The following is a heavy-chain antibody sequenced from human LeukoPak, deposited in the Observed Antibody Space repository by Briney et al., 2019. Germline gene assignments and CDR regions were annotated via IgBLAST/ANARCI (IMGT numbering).Heavy chain of an antibody. Sequence: ASVKVSCKASGYTFTSYAMHWVRQAPGQRLEWMGWINTGNGNTEYSQKSQGRVTITRDTSASTAYMELSSLRSEDTAVFYCARGGVVVPARNAGIDFWGQGTLVTVSS. CDR3: ARGGVVVPARNAGIDF. V-gene: IGHV1-3*04. J-gene: IGHJ4*02. CDR2: INTGNGNT. D-gene: IGHD2-2*01. CDR1: GYTFTSYA.